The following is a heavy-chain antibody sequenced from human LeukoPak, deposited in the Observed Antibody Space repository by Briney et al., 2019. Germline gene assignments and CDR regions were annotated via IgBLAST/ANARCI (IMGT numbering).Heavy chain of an antibody. CDR2: ISSSSSYI. D-gene: IGHD6-19*01. J-gene: IGHJ4*02. V-gene: IGHV3-21*01. CDR1: GFTFSSYT. CDR3: ARLGAAGTSIDY. Sequence: PGGSLRLSRAASGFTFSSYTMHWVRQAPGKGLEWVSSISSSSSYIYYADSVKGRFTISRDDAKNSLFLQMNSLRAEDTAVYFCARLGAAGTSIDYWGQGTLVTVSS.